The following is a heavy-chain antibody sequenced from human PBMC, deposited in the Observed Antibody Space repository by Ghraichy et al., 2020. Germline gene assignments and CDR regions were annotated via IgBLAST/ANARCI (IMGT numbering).Heavy chain of an antibody. CDR2: IDWDDDK. CDR1: GFSLSTSGMC. J-gene: IGHJ4*02. Sequence: SGPTLVKPTQTLTLTCTFSGFSLSTSGMCVSWIRQPPGKALEWLARIDWDDDKYYSTSLKTRLTISNDTSKNQVVLTMTNMDPVDTATYYCARGHSSSWYTDYWGQGTLVTVSS. CDR3: ARGHSSSWYTDY. V-gene: IGHV2-70*11. D-gene: IGHD6-13*01.